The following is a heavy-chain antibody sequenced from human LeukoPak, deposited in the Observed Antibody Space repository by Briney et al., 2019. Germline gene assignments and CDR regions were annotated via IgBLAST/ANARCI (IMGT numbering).Heavy chain of an antibody. D-gene: IGHD2-8*01. CDR2: INPSGGST. Sequence: ASVKVSCKASGYTFTSYHMHWVRQAPGQGLEWMGIINPSGGSTGYAQKFQGRVTMTRDTSTSTVYMELNSLGSEDTAVYYCARAPSYGGMGVWGQGTTVTVSS. CDR1: GYTFTSYH. CDR3: ARAPSYGGMGV. V-gene: IGHV1-46*01. J-gene: IGHJ6*02.